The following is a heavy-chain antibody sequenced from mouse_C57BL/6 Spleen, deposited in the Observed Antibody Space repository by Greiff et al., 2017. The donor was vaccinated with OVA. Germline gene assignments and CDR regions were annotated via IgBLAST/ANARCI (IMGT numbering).Heavy chain of an antibody. Sequence: VQLQQSGAELVRPGASVTLSCKASGYTFTDYEMHWVKQTPVHGLEWIGAIDPETGGTAYNQKFKGKAILTAAKSSSTAYMELRSLTSEDSAVYYCTRGGGLYYFDNWGQGTTPTVPS. CDR1: GYTFTDYE. CDR2: IDPETGGT. CDR3: TRGGGLYYFDN. J-gene: IGHJ2*01. V-gene: IGHV1-15*01.